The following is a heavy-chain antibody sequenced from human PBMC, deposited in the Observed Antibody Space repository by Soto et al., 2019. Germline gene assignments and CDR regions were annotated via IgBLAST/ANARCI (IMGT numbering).Heavy chain of an antibody. D-gene: IGHD3-10*01. CDR2: IYYSGST. V-gene: IGHV4-59*12. CDR1: GGSISSYY. CDR3: ARDRSGYGAPFDY. Sequence: SETLSLTCTVSGGSISSYYWSWIRQPPGKGLEWIGYIYYSGSTNYNPSLKSRVTISVDTSKNQFSLKLSSVTAADTAVYYCARDRSGYGAPFDYWGQGTLVTVSS. J-gene: IGHJ4*02.